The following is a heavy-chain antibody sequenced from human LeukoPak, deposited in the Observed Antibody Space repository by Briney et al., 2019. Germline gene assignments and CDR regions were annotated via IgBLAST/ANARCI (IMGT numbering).Heavy chain of an antibody. CDR1: GGSISSSSSY. CDR3: ARHFGLGYGDWPAWFDP. D-gene: IGHD4-17*01. CDR2: IYYSGST. V-gene: IGHV4-39*01. J-gene: IGHJ5*02. Sequence: MPSETLSLTCTVSGGSISSSSSYWGWIRQPPGKGLEWIGSIYYSGSTYYNPSLKSRVTISVDTSKNQFSLKLSSVTAADTAVYYCARHFGLGYGDWPAWFDPWGQGTLVTVSS.